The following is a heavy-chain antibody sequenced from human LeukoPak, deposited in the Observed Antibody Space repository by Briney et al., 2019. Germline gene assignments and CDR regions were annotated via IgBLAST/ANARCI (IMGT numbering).Heavy chain of an antibody. V-gene: IGHV1-18*01. J-gene: IGHJ5*02. D-gene: IGHD2-2*01. CDR1: GYTFTSYG. CDR2: ISAYNGNT. Sequence: ASVKVSCKASGYTFTSYGISWVRQAPGQGLEWMGWISAYNGNTNYAQKLQGRVAMTTDTSTSTAYMELRSLRSDDTAVYYCARDRVRWYCSSTSCPWGWFDPWGQGTLVTVSS. CDR3: ARDRVRWYCSSTSCPWGWFDP.